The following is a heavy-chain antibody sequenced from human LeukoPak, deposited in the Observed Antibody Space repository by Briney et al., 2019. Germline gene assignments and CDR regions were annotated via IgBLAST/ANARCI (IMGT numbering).Heavy chain of an antibody. Sequence: GGSLRLSCAASGFTFSSYDIHWVRQATGKGLEWVSAIGTAGDTYYPGSVKGRFTISRENAKNSLYLQMNSLRAGDTAVYYCARGAAAGSDFDYWGQGTLVTVSS. CDR2: IGTAGDT. CDR3: ARGAAAGSDFDY. D-gene: IGHD6-13*01. CDR1: GFTFSSYD. J-gene: IGHJ4*02. V-gene: IGHV3-13*01.